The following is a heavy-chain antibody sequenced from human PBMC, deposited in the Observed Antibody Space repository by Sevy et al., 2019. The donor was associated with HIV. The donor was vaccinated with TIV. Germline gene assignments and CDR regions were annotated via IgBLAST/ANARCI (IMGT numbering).Heavy chain of an antibody. D-gene: IGHD3-3*02. CDR3: AKDWMWESDHFRNYYGMNV. Sequence: GGFLRLSCAASGFTFSSYGMHWVRQAPGKGLEWVAVISYDGSNKFYVDSVKGRFTISRDNSKNTLYLQMNSLRAEDTAVYYCAKDWMWESDHFRNYYGMNVWGQGTTVTVSS. J-gene: IGHJ6*02. CDR1: GFTFSSYG. V-gene: IGHV3-30*18. CDR2: ISYDGSNK.